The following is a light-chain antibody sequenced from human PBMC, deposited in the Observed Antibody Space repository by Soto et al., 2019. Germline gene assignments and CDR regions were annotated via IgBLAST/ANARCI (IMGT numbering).Light chain of an antibody. CDR3: QQYNNWTQT. J-gene: IGKJ1*01. CDR2: GAS. V-gene: IGKV3-15*01. Sequence: EIVMTQSPSTLSVSPGERATLSCSPSQSVSSNLAWYQQKPGQAPRLLIYGASTRATGIPARFSGSGSGTEFTLTISSLQSEDFAVYYCQQYNNWTQTFGQGTKVDIK. CDR1: QSVSSN.